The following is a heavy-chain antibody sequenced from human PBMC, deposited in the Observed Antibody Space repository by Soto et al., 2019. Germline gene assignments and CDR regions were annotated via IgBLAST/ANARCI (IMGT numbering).Heavy chain of an antibody. CDR1: GGSISSFY. V-gene: IGHV4-59*01. D-gene: IGHD3-22*01. J-gene: IGHJ5*02. CDR2: IYYSGST. Sequence: QVQLRESGPGLVKPSEALYLTCTVSGGSISSFYWSWIRQPPGKGLEWIAYIYYSGSTNYNPSLKSRITISVDTSNTQFSLKLSSVTAADTALYYCARASIRFDTTGSGYNWFDPWGQGTLVTVSS. CDR3: ARASIRFDTTGSGYNWFDP.